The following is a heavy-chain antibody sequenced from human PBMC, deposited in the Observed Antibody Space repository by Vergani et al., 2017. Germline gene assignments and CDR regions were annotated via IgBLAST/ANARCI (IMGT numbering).Heavy chain of an antibody. CDR1: GYSFTSYW. J-gene: IGHJ6*04. Sequence: EVQLVQSGAEVKKPGESLKISCKGSGYSFTSYWIGWVRQMPGKGLEWMGFIYPGDSDTRYSPSFQGQVTISADKSISTAYLQWSSRKASDTAMYYCARDYLVSDCSGGSCQNYYYYGMDVWGEGTTVTVSS. V-gene: IGHV5-51*01. CDR2: IYPGDSDT. CDR3: ARDYLVSDCSGGSCQNYYYYGMDV. D-gene: IGHD2-15*01.